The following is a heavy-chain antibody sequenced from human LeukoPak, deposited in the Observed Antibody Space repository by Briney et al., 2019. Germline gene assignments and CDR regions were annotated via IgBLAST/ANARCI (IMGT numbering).Heavy chain of an antibody. CDR3: ARTQINMIRGVIITGYMGV. D-gene: IGHD3-10*01. CDR1: SGSIRSGSSY. J-gene: IGHJ6*03. CDR2: VFTSVTT. Sequence: PSETLSLTCTVSSGSIRSGSSYWTWIRQPAGKGLEWFGHVFTSVTTNYNPSLKSRVTISVDTSKNQFSLNLTSVTAADTAVYYCARTQINMIRGVIITGYMGVWGKGTTVIVSS. V-gene: IGHV4-61*09.